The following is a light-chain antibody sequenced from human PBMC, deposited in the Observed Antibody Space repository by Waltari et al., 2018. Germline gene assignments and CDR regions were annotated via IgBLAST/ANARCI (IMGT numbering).Light chain of an antibody. J-gene: IGKJ2*01. Sequence: LSCSASQGVSSSYLAWYQQKPGQAPRLLMYLASSRATGIPDRFSGSGSGTDFTLTISRLEPEDFAVYYCQYYGSYTFGQGTKLAI. CDR1: QGVSSSY. CDR2: LAS. V-gene: IGKV3-20*01. CDR3: QYYGSYT.